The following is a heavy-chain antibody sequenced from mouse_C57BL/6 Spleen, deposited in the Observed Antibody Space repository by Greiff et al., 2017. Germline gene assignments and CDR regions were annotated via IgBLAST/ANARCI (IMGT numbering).Heavy chain of an antibody. J-gene: IGHJ1*03. CDR1: GYTFTSYW. D-gene: IGHD1-1*01. V-gene: IGHV1-69*01. CDR3: ARKGYYDVGYFDV. Sequence: VQLQQPGAELVMPGASVKLSCKASGYTFTSYWMHWVKQRPGQGLEWIGEIDPSDSYTNYNQKFKGKSTLTVDKSSSTAYMQLSSLTSEDSAVYYCARKGYYDVGYFDVWGTGTTVTVSS. CDR2: IDPSDSYT.